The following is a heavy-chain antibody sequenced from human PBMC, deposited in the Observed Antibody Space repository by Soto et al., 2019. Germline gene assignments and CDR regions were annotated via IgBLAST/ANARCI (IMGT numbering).Heavy chain of an antibody. Sequence: QVHLEESGGGVVQPGGSLRLSCAGSGFDFSGYTIHWVRQAPGKGLEWVAVISYDGSDKYYADSVKGRFTISRDNAKKTLYLQMNSLRIEDTAVYYCASVDCSTTTCYYYGFDVGGQGTTVTVSS. J-gene: IGHJ6*02. D-gene: IGHD2-2*01. CDR2: ISYDGSDK. CDR1: GFDFSGYT. CDR3: ASVDCSTTTCYYYGFDV. V-gene: IGHV3-30-3*01.